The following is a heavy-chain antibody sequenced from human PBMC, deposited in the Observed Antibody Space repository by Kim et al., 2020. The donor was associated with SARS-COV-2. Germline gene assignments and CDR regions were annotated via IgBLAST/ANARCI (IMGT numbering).Heavy chain of an antibody. Sequence: GGSLRLSWSGSGFNFSDDAIHGVRRAPGKGLQYVSATTRSGYVSFYADSVEGRFTISRDNSKNTLYLQMNSLRVEDTSVYYCLRYGRSYGAVHWGQGTLVIVSS. CDR3: LRYGRSYGAVH. CDR1: GFNFSDDA. V-gene: IGHV3-64D*06. J-gene: IGHJ4*02. D-gene: IGHD5-18*01. CDR2: TTRSGYVS.